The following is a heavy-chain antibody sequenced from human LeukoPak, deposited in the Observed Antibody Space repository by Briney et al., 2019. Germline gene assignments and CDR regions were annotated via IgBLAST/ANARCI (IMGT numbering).Heavy chain of an antibody. J-gene: IGHJ4*02. Sequence: ASVKVSCKASGGTFSSYAISWVRQAPGQGLEWMGGIIPIFGTANYAQKFQGRVTITADESTSTAYMELSSLRSEDTAVYYCARDSGTIFGAVIADYWGQGTLVTVSS. CDR3: ARDSGTIFGAVIADY. CDR1: GGTFSSYA. V-gene: IGHV1-69*01. CDR2: IIPIFGTA. D-gene: IGHD3-3*01.